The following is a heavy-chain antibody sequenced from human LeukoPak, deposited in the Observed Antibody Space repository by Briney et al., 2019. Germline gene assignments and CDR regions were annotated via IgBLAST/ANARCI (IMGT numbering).Heavy chain of an antibody. V-gene: IGHV3-21*01. CDR2: ISSSSRDI. Sequence: PGGSLRLSCAASGCTFSSQSMDWVRQAPGKGLEGVSSISSSSRDIYYADSVKGRFTISRDNAKNSLYLQMNSLRVEDTAVYYCAAAEYSSSSGGYWGQGTLVTVSS. CDR1: GCTFSSQS. J-gene: IGHJ4*02. D-gene: IGHD6-6*01. CDR3: AAAEYSSSSGGY.